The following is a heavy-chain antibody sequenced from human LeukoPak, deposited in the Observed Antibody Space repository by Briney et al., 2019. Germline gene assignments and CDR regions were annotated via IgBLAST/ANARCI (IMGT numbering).Heavy chain of an antibody. D-gene: IGHD3-16*02. Sequence: PSETLSLTCTVSGASISSGDYYWSWIRQSPGKGLEWIGYIYYSGSTSYNPSRKSRVTISVDTSKNQFSLKLTSVTAADTAVYYCARGPNYVWGSYRYFDYWGQGTLVTVSS. V-gene: IGHV4-30-4*01. CDR1: GASISSGDYY. CDR2: IYYSGST. CDR3: ARGPNYVWGSYRYFDY. J-gene: IGHJ4*02.